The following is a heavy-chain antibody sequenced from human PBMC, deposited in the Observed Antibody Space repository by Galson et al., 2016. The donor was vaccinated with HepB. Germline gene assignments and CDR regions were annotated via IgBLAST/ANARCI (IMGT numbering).Heavy chain of an antibody. J-gene: IGHJ5*02. Sequence: SVKVSCKASGYSFTSYVMHWVRQAPGQRLEWMGWINPGNGNTKYSQKFQGRVTITRDISASTDYIELSSLRSEDTALYYCARGRSASSWYFSRGTLDRGNWFDLWCQGTLVTVSS. V-gene: IGHV1-3*01. D-gene: IGHD6-13*01. CDR1: GYSFTSYV. CDR2: INPGNGNT. CDR3: ARGRSASSWYFSRGTLDRGNWFDL.